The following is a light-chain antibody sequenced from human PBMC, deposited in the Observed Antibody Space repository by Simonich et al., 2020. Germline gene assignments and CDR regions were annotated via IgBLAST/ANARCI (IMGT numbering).Light chain of an antibody. V-gene: IGLV1-47*01. J-gene: IGLJ3*02. CDR2: RNN. CDR3: AAWDDSLSGYWV. CDR1: SSNIGSNY. Sequence: QAVLTQPPSASGTPGQRVTISCSGSSSNIGSNYVYWYQQLPGTAPKLLIYRNNRRHSCVPDRCSGSKSGNSASLAIRGLRSGDEADYYCAAWDDSLSGYWVFGGGTKLTVL.